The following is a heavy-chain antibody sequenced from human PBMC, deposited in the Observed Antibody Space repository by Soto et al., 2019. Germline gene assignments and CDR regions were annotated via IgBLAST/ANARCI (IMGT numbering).Heavy chain of an antibody. D-gene: IGHD6-19*01. Sequence: GRSLRLSCAASGFTFSSYAMSWVRQAPGKGLEWVSAISGSGGSTYYADSVKGRFTISRDNSKNTLYLQMNSLRAEDTAVYYCAKDLGFASSGWQRAQYFQHWGEGTLVTVSS. CDR2: ISGSGGST. J-gene: IGHJ1*01. V-gene: IGHV3-23*01. CDR1: GFTFSSYA. CDR3: AKDLGFASSGWQRAQYFQH.